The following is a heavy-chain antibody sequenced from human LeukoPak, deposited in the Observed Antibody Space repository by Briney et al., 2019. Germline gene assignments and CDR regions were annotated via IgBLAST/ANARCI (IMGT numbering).Heavy chain of an antibody. CDR2: IIPILGIA. V-gene: IGHV1-69*04. CDR1: GGTFSSYA. D-gene: IGHD4-23*01. Sequence: SVKVSCKASGGTFSSYAISWVRQAPGQGLEWMGRIIPILGIANYAQKFQGRVTITADKSTSTAYMELRSLRSDDTAVYYCARSRWYPPFDYWGQGTLVTVSS. J-gene: IGHJ4*02. CDR3: ARSRWYPPFDY.